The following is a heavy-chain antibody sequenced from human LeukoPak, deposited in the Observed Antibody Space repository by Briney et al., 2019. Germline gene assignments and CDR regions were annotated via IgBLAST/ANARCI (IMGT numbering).Heavy chain of an antibody. Sequence: GGSLRLSSAASGFTFSSYSMNWVRQAPGKGLEWVSYIRSSSSTRYYADSVKGRFTISRDNAKNSLYLQMNSLRVGDSAVYYCATRPSGLLATTKKYFDYWGQGSLVTVSS. CDR3: ATRPSGLLATTKKYFDY. D-gene: IGHD5-24*01. J-gene: IGHJ4*02. CDR1: GFTFSSYS. CDR2: IRSSSSTR. V-gene: IGHV3-48*01.